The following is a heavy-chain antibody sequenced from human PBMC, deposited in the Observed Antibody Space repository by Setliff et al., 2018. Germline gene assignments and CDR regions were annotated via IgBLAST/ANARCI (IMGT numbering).Heavy chain of an antibody. J-gene: IGHJ4*02. CDR3: AKDSLSGWSAVDY. Sequence: QPGGSLRLSCAASGFTFSSYGMHWVRQAPGKGLEWVAAVSFDGRNKYYEDSVKGRFTISRDDSKNTLYLQMNSLRPEDTAVYYCAKDSLSGWSAVDYWGQGTLVTVSS. D-gene: IGHD6-19*01. V-gene: IGHV3-30*18. CDR1: GFTFSSYG. CDR2: VSFDGRNK.